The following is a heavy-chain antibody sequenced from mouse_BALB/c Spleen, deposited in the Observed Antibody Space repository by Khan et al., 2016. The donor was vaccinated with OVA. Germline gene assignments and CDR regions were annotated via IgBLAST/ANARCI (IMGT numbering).Heavy chain of an antibody. J-gene: IGHJ3*01. CDR2: INPNNGYT. Sequence: VQLQQSGAELARPGASVKMSCKASGYTFTSYTIHWIKQRPGQGLEWIGYINPNNGYTNYNQKFKDKATLTTDKTSTTAYMQLSSLTSDDSAVYTCVRDGAYYRNYGWFAYWGQGTLVTVSA. V-gene: IGHV1-4*01. D-gene: IGHD2-5*01. CDR1: GYTFTSYT. CDR3: VRDGAYYRNYGWFAY.